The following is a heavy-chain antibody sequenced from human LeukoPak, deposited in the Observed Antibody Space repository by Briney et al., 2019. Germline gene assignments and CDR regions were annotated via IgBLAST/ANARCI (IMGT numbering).Heavy chain of an antibody. CDR2: IRQDGSVK. Sequence: GGSLRLSCEASGFALSGYWMTWVRQAPGKGLEWVANIRQDGSVKYYVDSAQGRFIISRDNAKNSLYLQMNSLRAEDSAVYHCGCQCGGGSCPEHWGQGTRVTVSS. V-gene: IGHV3-7*01. CDR1: GFALSGYW. CDR3: GCQCGGGSCPEH. D-gene: IGHD2-15*01. J-gene: IGHJ1*01.